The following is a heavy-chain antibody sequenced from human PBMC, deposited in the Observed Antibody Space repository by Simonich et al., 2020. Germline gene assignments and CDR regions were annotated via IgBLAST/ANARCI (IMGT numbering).Heavy chain of an antibody. Sequence: GGGLVQPGGSLRLSCAASGFTFSSYWMSWVRQAPGKGLAWVANIKQDGSEKYYVDSVKGRFTISRDNAKNSLYLQMNSLRAEDTAVYYCAREGIAARDAFDIWGQGTMVTVSS. D-gene: IGHD6-6*01. J-gene: IGHJ3*02. V-gene: IGHV3-7*01. CDR1: GFTFSSYW. CDR3: AREGIAARDAFDI. CDR2: IKQDGSEK.